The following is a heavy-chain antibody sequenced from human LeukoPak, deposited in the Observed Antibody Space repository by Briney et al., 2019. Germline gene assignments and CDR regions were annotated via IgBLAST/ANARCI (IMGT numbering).Heavy chain of an antibody. V-gene: IGHV1-69*04. CDR1: GGTFSSYA. Sequence: GASVKVSCKASGGTFSSYAISWVRQAPGQGLEWMGRIIPILGITNYAQKFQGRVTITADKSTSTAYMELSSLRSEDTAVYYCARGSDTTVTTSPFDYWGQGTLVTVSS. CDR2: IIPILGIT. CDR3: ARGSDTTVTTSPFDY. D-gene: IGHD4-17*01. J-gene: IGHJ4*02.